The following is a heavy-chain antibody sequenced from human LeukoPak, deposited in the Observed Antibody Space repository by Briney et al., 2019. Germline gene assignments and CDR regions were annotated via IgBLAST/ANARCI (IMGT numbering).Heavy chain of an antibody. Sequence: GGSLRLSCAASGFTFSDYYMSWIRQAPGKGLEWVSYISSSGSTIYYADSVKGRFTISRDNAKNSLYLQMNSLRAEDTAVYYCARSGYSSSWYLSYYYYYMDVWGKGTTVTISS. CDR1: GFTFSDYY. D-gene: IGHD6-13*01. CDR2: ISSSGSTI. J-gene: IGHJ6*03. V-gene: IGHV3-11*01. CDR3: ARSGYSSSWYLSYYYYYMDV.